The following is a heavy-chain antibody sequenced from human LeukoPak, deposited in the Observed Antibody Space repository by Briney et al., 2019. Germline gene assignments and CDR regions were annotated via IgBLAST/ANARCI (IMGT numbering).Heavy chain of an antibody. J-gene: IGHJ6*02. V-gene: IGHV1-8*01. CDR1: GYTFTSYD. CDR3: ARGPSQEVVVPAAAHEVDYYYYGMDV. D-gene: IGHD2-2*01. CDR2: MNPNSGNT. Sequence: ASVKVSCKASGYTFTSYDINWVRQATGQGLKWMGWMNPNSGNTGYAQKFQGRVTMTRNTSISTAYMELSSLRSEDTAVYYCARGPSQEVVVPAAAHEVDYYYYGMDVWGQGTTVTVSS.